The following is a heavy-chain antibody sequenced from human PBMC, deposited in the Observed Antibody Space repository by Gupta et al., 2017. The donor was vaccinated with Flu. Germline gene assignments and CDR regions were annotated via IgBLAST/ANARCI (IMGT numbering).Heavy chain of an antibody. CDR2: IWHDGSNK. CDR1: GFTFSSYG. D-gene: IGHD3-10*01. CDR3: ARDMGGIGDRRSYYFDY. J-gene: IGHJ4*02. V-gene: IGHV3-33*01. Sequence: QVQLVESGGGVVQPGRSLRLSCAASGFTFSSYGMHWVRQAPGKGLEWVAVIWHDGSNKYSADSVRGRFTISRDNSKNTLYLQINSLRAEDTAVYYCARDMGGIGDRRSYYFDYWGQGTLVTVSS.